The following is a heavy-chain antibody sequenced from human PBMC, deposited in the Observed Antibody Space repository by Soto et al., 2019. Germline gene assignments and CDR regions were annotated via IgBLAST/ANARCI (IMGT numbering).Heavy chain of an antibody. J-gene: IGHJ2*01. V-gene: IGHV1-69*01. D-gene: IGHD6-19*01. CDR1: GGTFSSYA. Sequence: QVQLVQSGAEVKKPGSSVKVSCKASGGTFSSYAISWVRQAPGQGLEWMGGIIPIFGTANYAQKFQGRVTITADESTSTAYMELSSLRSEDTAVYYCARGAGYSSGWRYWYFDLWGRGTLVTVSS. CDR3: ARGAGYSSGWRYWYFDL. CDR2: IIPIFGTA.